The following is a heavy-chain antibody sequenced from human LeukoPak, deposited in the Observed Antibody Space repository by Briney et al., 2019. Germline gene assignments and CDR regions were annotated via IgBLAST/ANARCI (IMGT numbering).Heavy chain of an antibody. Sequence: GGSLRLSCAASGFPITSNYMSWVRQAPGKGLEWVAAMYSGGNTYYADSVRGRFTISRDSSINTLYLQMNSLRGEDTAVYYCAGAMGYNLFDYWGQGALVTVSS. V-gene: IGHV3-66*02. CDR1: GFPITSNY. J-gene: IGHJ4*02. D-gene: IGHD5-24*01. CDR2: MYSGGNT. CDR3: AGAMGYNLFDY.